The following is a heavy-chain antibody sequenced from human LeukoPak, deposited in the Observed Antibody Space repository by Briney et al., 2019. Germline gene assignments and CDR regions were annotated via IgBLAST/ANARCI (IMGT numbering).Heavy chain of an antibody. V-gene: IGHV1-2*02. Sequence: ASVKVSCKASGYTFTGYYMHGVRQAPGQGLDWMGWINPNSGGTNYAQKFQGRVTMTRDTSISTAYMELSRLRSDDTAVYYCAREVEVLRFLGYWGQGTLVTVSS. CDR2: INPNSGGT. D-gene: IGHD3-3*01. CDR1: GYTFTGYY. J-gene: IGHJ4*02. CDR3: AREVEVLRFLGY.